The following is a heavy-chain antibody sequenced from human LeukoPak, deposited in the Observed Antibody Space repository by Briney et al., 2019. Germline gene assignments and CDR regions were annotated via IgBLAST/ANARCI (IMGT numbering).Heavy chain of an antibody. Sequence: GGSLRLSCAASGFSFDDYAMHWVRQAPEKGLEWVSGISYNGGSVDYVDSVKGRFTISRDNGKNSLYLQMNSLRPEDTALYYCAKDREDTSGWYSFDYWGQGTLVTVSS. D-gene: IGHD6-19*01. CDR1: GFSFDDYA. CDR3: AKDREDTSGWYSFDY. J-gene: IGHJ4*02. V-gene: IGHV3-9*01. CDR2: ISYNGGSV.